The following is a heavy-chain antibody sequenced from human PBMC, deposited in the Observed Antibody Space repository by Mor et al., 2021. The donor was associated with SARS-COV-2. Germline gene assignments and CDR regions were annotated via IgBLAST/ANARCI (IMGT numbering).Heavy chain of an antibody. J-gene: IGHJ3*02. D-gene: IGHD2-21*02. CDR3: ARVAYCGGDCSYDAFDI. CDR2: GST. V-gene: IGHV4-4*07. Sequence: GSTNYNPNLKSRVTMSVDTSKNQFSLKLSSVTAADTAVYYCARVAYCGGDCSYDAFDIWGQGTMVTV.